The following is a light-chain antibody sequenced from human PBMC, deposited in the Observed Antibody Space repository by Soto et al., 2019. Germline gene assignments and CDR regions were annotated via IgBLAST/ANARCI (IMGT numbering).Light chain of an antibody. V-gene: IGLV1-40*01. CDR1: SSNIGAGYD. J-gene: IGLJ1*01. CDR2: GNS. CDR3: QSYDSSLSVV. Sequence: QSVLTQPPSVSGAPGQRVTISCTGSSSNIGAGYDVHWYQQLPGTAPKLLIYGNSNRPSGVRDRFSGSKSGTSASLAITGLQAEDEADYYCQSYDSSLSVVFGTGTKLTVL.